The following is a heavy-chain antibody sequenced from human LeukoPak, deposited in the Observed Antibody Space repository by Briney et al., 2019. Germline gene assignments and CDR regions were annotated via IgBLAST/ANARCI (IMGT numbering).Heavy chain of an antibody. CDR3: ARDDCSSTSCYFRWFDP. CDR2: IYYSGST. CDR1: GGSISSYY. J-gene: IGHJ5*02. D-gene: IGHD2-2*01. V-gene: IGHV4-59*01. Sequence: PSETLSLTCTVSGGSISSYYWSWIRQPPGKGLEWIGYIYYSGSTNYNPSLKSRVTISVDTSKNQFSLKLSSVTPADTAVYYCARDDCSSTSCYFRWFDPWGQGTLVTVSS.